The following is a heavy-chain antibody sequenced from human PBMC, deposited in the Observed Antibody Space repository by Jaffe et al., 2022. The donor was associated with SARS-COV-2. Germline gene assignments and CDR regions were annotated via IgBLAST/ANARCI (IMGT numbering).Heavy chain of an antibody. D-gene: IGHD3-3*01. J-gene: IGHJ4*02. CDR2: ISGSGGIT. CDR1: GFTFSSYA. Sequence: EVQLLESGGGLVQPGGSLRLSCAASGFTFSSYAMSWVRQAPGKGLECVSAISGSGGITYYADSVKGRFTISRDNSKNTLYLQMNSLRAEDTAVYYCAKDKSAYYDFWSGYPYYFDYWGQGTLVTVSS. CDR3: AKDKSAYYDFWSGYPYYFDY. V-gene: IGHV3-23*01.